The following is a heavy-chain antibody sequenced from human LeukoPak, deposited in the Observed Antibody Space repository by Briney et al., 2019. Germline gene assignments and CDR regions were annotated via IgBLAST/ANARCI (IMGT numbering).Heavy chain of an antibody. CDR1: GFTFSTYA. CDR3: ARDLGVEDTAMVNFDY. J-gene: IGHJ4*02. Sequence: NPGGSLRLSCAASGFTFSTYAMHWVRQAPGKGLEWVSSISSSSSYIYYADSVKGRFTISRDNAKNSLYLQMNSLRAEDTAVYYCARDLGVEDTAMVNFDYWGQGTLVTVSS. V-gene: IGHV3-21*01. CDR2: ISSSSSYI. D-gene: IGHD5-18*01.